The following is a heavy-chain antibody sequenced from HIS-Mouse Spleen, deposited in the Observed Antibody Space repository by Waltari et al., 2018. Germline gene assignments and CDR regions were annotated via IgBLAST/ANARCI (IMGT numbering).Heavy chain of an antibody. CDR2: IYSGGST. V-gene: IGHV3-53*02. J-gene: IGHJ4*02. CDR3: ARDDPYSSGWYDFDY. D-gene: IGHD6-19*01. Sequence: EVQLVETGGGLIQPGGSLRLSCAAAGFTVSTNYMSWVPQAPGKGLEWVSVIYSGGSTYYADSVKGRFTISRDNSKNTLYLQMNSLRAEDTAVYYCARDDPYSSGWYDFDYWGQGTLVTVSS. CDR1: GFTVSTNY.